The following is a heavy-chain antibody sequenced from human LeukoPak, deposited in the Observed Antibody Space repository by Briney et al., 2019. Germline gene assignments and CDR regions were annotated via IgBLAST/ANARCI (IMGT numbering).Heavy chain of an antibody. V-gene: IGHV3-48*04. D-gene: IGHD1-26*01. J-gene: IGHJ4*02. CDR2: ISGSSNTI. CDR1: GLIFSDYS. Sequence: GGSLRLSCAASGLIFSDYSMNWVRQAPGKGLEWVSYISGSSNTIDYADSVKGRFTISRDDAKNSLYLQMNSLRAEDTAVYYCARDFGHQVGATRYYFDCWGQGTLVTVSS. CDR3: ARDFGHQVGATRYYFDC.